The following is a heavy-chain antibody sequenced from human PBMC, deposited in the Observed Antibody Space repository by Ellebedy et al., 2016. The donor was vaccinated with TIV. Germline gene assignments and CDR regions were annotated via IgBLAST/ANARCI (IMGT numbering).Heavy chain of an antibody. CDR3: AIGSHYKIEVVITSDAFDI. D-gene: IGHD3-22*01. Sequence: MPSETLSLTCAVYGGSFSAYYWSWIRQPPGKGLEWIGEINLRRSTNYNPSRQSRDTISVATSKNQFSLNLRSVTAADTAVYYCAIGSHYKIEVVITSDAFDIWGQGTMVTVSS. CDR1: GGSFSAYY. J-gene: IGHJ3*02. CDR2: INLRRST. V-gene: IGHV4-34*01.